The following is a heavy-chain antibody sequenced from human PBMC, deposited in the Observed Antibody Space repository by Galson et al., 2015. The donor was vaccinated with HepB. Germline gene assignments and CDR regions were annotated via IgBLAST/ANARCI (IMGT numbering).Heavy chain of an antibody. CDR3: ARETITNYAMDV. Sequence: SLRLSCAASGFAFSSHAMTWVRQAPGKGLDWVASITSDSTYIYYGESLEGRFTTSRDNAKHSLSLQMSSLRADDTAVYYCARETITNYAMDVWGQGTTVTVSS. CDR2: ITSDSTYI. V-gene: IGHV3-21*01. CDR1: GFAFSSHA. J-gene: IGHJ6*02. D-gene: IGHD5-12*01.